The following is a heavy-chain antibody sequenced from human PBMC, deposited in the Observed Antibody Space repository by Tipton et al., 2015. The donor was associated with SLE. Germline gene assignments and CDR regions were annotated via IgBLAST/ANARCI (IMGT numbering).Heavy chain of an antibody. V-gene: IGHV3-48*03. CDR3: ARSAYCGGDCYSDPANYFDY. CDR1: GFTFSSYE. J-gene: IGHJ4*02. D-gene: IGHD2-21*01. Sequence: GSLRLSCAASGFTFSSYEMNWVRQAPGKGLEWVSYISSSGSTIYYADSVKGRFTISRDNAKNSLYLQMNSLRAEDTAVYYCARSAYCGGDCYSDPANYFDYWGQGTLVTVSS. CDR2: ISSSGSTI.